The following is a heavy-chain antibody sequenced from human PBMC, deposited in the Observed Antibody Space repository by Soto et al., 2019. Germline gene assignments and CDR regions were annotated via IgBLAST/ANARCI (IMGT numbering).Heavy chain of an antibody. CDR3: ARRTAPFDY. CDR1: GGSFSGYY. Sequence: SETLSLTCAVYGGSFSGYYWTWIRQPPGKGLEWIGEINHSGSTNYNPSLKSRVTISVDTSKNQFSLKLSSMTAADTAVYYCARRTAPFDYWGQGTLVTVSS. V-gene: IGHV4-34*01. J-gene: IGHJ4*02. CDR2: INHSGST.